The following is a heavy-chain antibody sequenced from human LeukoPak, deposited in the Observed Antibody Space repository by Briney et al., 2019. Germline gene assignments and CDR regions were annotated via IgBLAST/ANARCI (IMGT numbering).Heavy chain of an antibody. CDR1: GFTFSAYW. D-gene: IGHD6-13*01. V-gene: IGHV3-7*01. CDR3: ARDSAGNDY. CDR2: IKQDGSEK. Sequence: GGSLRLSCAASGFTFSAYWMSWVRQARGKGLEWVDNIKQDGSEKYYVDSVKGRFTISRDNAKNSLYLQMNSLRAEDTAMYYCARDSAGNDYWGQGTLVTVSS. J-gene: IGHJ4*02.